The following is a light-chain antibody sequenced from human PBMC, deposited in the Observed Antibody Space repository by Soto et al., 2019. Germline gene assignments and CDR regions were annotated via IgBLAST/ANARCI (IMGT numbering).Light chain of an antibody. Sequence: EIVLTQSPATLSSFPGDRVTLSCRASQSINTRLVWYQHRPGQAPRLPIYQTSIRAAGIPARFSASGTGTDFTLTISDVQPEDFAVYHCHQRQSWPRTFGQGTKVDI. CDR2: QTS. CDR3: HQRQSWPRT. CDR1: QSINTR. V-gene: IGKV3-11*01. J-gene: IGKJ1*01.